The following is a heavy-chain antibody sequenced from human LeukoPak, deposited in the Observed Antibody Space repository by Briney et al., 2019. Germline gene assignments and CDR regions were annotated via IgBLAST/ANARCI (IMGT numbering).Heavy chain of an antibody. Sequence: ASVKVSCKASGYTFTSYYMHWVRQAPGQGLEWMGIINPSGGSTSYAQKFQGRVTMTRDTSTSTVYMELSSLRSEDTAVYYWARGSIASAPPYNWFDPWGQGTLVPVSS. J-gene: IGHJ5*02. CDR1: GYTFTSYY. V-gene: IGHV1-46*01. CDR3: ARGSIASAPPYNWFDP. D-gene: IGHD2/OR15-2a*01. CDR2: INPSGGST.